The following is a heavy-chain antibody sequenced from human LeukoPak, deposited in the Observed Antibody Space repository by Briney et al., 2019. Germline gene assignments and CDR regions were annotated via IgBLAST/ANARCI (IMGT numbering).Heavy chain of an antibody. V-gene: IGHV3-74*01. D-gene: IGHD3-16*01. CDR1: GFTFNNYW. CDR3: ARGKDGVWAFDI. J-gene: IGHJ3*02. CDR2: INSDGSGT. Sequence: GGSLRLSCGASGFTFNNYWMHWVPQAPGMGLVWVSRINSDGSGTTYADSVKGRVTISRDNAKNTLYLQMNSLRAEDAAVYYCARGKDGVWAFDIWGQGTTVTVSS.